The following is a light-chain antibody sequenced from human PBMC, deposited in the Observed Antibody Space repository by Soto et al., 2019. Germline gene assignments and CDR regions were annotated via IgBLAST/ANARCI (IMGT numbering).Light chain of an antibody. CDR2: AVS. J-gene: IGLJ1*01. Sequence: QSALTQPASVSGSPGQSITISCTGTSSDVGNYVYVSWYQQYPGKAPKLMIYAVSRRPSGVSNRFSGSKSGNTASLTISGLQAEDEADYYCTSYTPSSTYVFGTGTKVTVL. V-gene: IGLV2-14*03. CDR1: SSDVGNYVY. CDR3: TSYTPSSTYV.